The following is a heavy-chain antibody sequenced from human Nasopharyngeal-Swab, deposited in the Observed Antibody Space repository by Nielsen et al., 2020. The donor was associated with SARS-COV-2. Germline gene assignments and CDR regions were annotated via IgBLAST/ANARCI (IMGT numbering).Heavy chain of an antibody. J-gene: IGHJ4*02. CDR3: ARRYREITIFGVVITPFDY. D-gene: IGHD3-3*01. CDR2: LYYSMST. V-gene: IGHV4-39*01. Sequence: SETLPLTCTVSCSSISSSIYYWGWIRQPPGKGLEWIGSLYYSMSTYYNPSLKSRVTISLYTSKNQFSLKLSSVTAADTAVYYCARRYREITIFGVVITPFDYWGQGTLVTVSS. CDR1: CSSISSSIYY.